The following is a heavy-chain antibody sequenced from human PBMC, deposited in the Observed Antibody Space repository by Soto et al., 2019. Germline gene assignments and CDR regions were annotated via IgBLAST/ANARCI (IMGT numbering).Heavy chain of an antibody. CDR2: FKSKTDGGTT. J-gene: IGHJ4*02. CDR3: TTGDVAWY. CDR1: GFTFSNAW. D-gene: IGHD2-21*01. Sequence: EVQLVKSGGGLVKPGGSLRLSCAASGFTFSNAWMNWVRQARGKGLEWVGRFKSKTDGGTTDYAAPVKGRFTISRDDSKNTLYLQMNSLKTEDTAVYYCTTGDVAWYWGQGTLVTVSS. V-gene: IGHV3-15*07.